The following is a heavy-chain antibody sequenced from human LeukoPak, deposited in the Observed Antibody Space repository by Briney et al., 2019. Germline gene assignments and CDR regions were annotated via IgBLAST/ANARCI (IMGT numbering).Heavy chain of an antibody. V-gene: IGHV1-69*13. CDR2: IIPIFGTA. CDR3: ARDTRPFAEFDP. Sequence: ASVKVSCKASGGTFSSYAISWVRQAPGQGLEWMGGIIPIFGTANYAQKFQGRVTITADESTSTAYMELSSLRSEDTAVYYCARDTRPFAEFDPWGQGTLVTVSS. J-gene: IGHJ5*02. CDR1: GGTFSSYA. D-gene: IGHD3-3*02.